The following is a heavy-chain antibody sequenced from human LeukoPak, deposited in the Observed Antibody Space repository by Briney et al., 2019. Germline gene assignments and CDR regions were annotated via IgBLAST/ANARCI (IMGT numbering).Heavy chain of an antibody. J-gene: IGHJ4*02. Sequence: PSETLSLTCTVSGGSISSYYWSWIRQPAGKGLEWIGRIYTSGSTNYNPSLKSRVTMSVDTSKNQFSLKLSSVTAADTAVYYCARVKDFWSGYYSHFDYWGQGTLVTVSS. CDR3: ARVKDFWSGYYSHFDY. CDR1: GGSISSYY. D-gene: IGHD3-3*01. CDR2: IYTSGST. V-gene: IGHV4-4*07.